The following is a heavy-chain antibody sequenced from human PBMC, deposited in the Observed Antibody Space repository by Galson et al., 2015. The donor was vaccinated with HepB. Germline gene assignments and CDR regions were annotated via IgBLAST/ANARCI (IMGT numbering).Heavy chain of an antibody. CDR1: GFSLSTSGVG. Sequence: PALVKPTQTLTLTCTFSGFSLSTSGVGVGWIRQPPGKALEWLALIYWKYDKRYSPSLKSRLTITKDTSKNQVVLTMTNMDPVDTATYYCAHSRRTHYYGSGSPRPFDYWGQGTLVTVSS. D-gene: IGHD3-10*01. CDR3: AHSRRTHYYGSGSPRPFDY. V-gene: IGHV2-5*01. CDR2: IYWKYDK. J-gene: IGHJ4*02.